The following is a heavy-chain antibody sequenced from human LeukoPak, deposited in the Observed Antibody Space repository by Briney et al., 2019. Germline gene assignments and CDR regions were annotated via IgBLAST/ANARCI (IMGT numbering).Heavy chain of an antibody. V-gene: IGHV3-23*01. Sequence: GGSLRLSCAASGFTVNTNYMSWVRQAPGKGLEWVSAIIASGDSTYFADSVKGRFTISRDNFKSTLYLQMNSLRAEDTAVYYCAKYSSRSGMDVWGQGTTVTVSS. J-gene: IGHJ6*02. CDR1: GFTVNTNY. CDR2: IIASGDST. CDR3: AKYSSRSGMDV. D-gene: IGHD6-13*01.